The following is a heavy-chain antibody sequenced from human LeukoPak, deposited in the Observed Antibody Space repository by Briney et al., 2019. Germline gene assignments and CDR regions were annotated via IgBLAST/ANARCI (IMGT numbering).Heavy chain of an antibody. D-gene: IGHD1-26*01. CDR3: ARAKWELPIDY. Sequence: PGGSLRLSCAASGFTFSDHWMHWVRQAPGKGLVWVSRINSDGSSTSYADSVKGRFTISRDNAKNTLYLQMNSLRAEDTAVYYCARAKWELPIDYWGQGTLVTVSS. V-gene: IGHV3-74*01. CDR1: GFTFSDHW. CDR2: INSDGSST. J-gene: IGHJ4*02.